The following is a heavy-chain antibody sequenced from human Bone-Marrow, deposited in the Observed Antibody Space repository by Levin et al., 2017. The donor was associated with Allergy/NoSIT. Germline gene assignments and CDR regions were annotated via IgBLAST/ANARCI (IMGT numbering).Heavy chain of an antibody. V-gene: IGHV3-23*01. J-gene: IGHJ4*02. CDR1: GFTFNSYA. CDR2: ISGSGSST. CDR3: AKGVGWVAGAVALI. Sequence: SCAASGFTFNSYALSWVRQAPGKGLEWVSAISGSGSSTYYADSVKGRFTISRDNSKTTLYLQMNSLRAEDTAVYYCAKGVGWVAGAVALIWGQGTLVTVSS. D-gene: IGHD6-19*01.